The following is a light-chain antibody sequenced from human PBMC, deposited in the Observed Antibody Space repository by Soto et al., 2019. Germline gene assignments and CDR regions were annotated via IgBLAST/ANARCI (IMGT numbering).Light chain of an antibody. CDR3: TSWTTSTTMI. Sequence: QSALTQPASVSGSPGQSITISCNGTRSDIGAYNFVSWYQQHPGEVPKLILYDVNVRPSGVSNRFSGSKSGNTASLTISGLQAEDEAEYYCTSWTTSTTMIFGGGTKLTVL. CDR1: RSDIGAYNF. V-gene: IGLV2-14*03. J-gene: IGLJ2*01. CDR2: DVN.